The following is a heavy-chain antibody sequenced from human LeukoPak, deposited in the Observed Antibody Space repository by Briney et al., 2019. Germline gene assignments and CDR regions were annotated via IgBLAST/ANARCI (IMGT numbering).Heavy chain of an antibody. V-gene: IGHV1-46*03. CDR1: GYTFTSYY. CDR2: INPSGGST. D-gene: IGHD4-11*01. Sequence: ASVKVSCKASGYTFTSYYMHWVRQAPGQGLEWMGIINPSGGSTSYAQKFQGRVTMTRDTSTSTVYMELSSLRSEDPAVYSCARSGGLQSYFDYRGQGTLVTVSS. CDR3: ARSGGLQSYFDY. J-gene: IGHJ4*02.